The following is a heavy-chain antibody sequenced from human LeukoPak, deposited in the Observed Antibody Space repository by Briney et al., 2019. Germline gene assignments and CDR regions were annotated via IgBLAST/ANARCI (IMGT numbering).Heavy chain of an antibody. Sequence: SETLSLTCTVSSGSISSSSYYWGWIRQPPGKGLQWIGTIYYNGATQYNPSLKSRVTISVDTYKNQFSLKLTSVTAADTAVYYCARGDRVGATTGSDHWGQGTLVTVSS. J-gene: IGHJ4*02. D-gene: IGHD1-26*01. CDR1: SGSISSSSYY. CDR3: ARGDRVGATTGSDH. V-gene: IGHV4-39*01. CDR2: IYYNGAT.